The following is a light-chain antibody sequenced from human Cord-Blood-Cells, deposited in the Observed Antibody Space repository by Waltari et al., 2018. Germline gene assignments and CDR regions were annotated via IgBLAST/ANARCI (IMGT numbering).Light chain of an antibody. J-gene: IGKJ1*01. Sequence: DIQMTQSPSSLPESVGDRVTITCRASQIIRRYLNWYQQKPGKAPKLQIYAASSLQSGVPSRFSGSGAGTDFTLTISSLQPEDFATYYCQQSYSTPTWTFGQGTKVEIK. V-gene: IGKV1-39*01. CDR3: QQSYSTPTWT. CDR1: QIIRRY. CDR2: AAS.